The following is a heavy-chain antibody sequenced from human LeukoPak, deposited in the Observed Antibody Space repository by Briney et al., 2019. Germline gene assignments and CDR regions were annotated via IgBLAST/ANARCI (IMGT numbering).Heavy chain of an antibody. Sequence: GGSMRLSCAASGFTFSSYSMNWVRQAPGKGLEWVSAISGSGGSTYYADSVKGRFTISRDNSKNTLYLQMNSLRAEDTAVYYCAYQYGSGTAYFDYWGQGTLVTVSS. V-gene: IGHV3-23*01. CDR2: ISGSGGST. CDR1: GFTFSSYS. J-gene: IGHJ4*02. D-gene: IGHD3-10*01. CDR3: AYQYGSGTAYFDY.